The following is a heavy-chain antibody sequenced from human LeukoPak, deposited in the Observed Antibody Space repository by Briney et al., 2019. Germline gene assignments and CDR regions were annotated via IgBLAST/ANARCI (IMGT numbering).Heavy chain of an antibody. J-gene: IGHJ3*02. CDR3: ARTPDTGFDSSGWHFEEYAFDI. V-gene: IGHV1-18*04. Sequence: ASVQVSCQASGYTFTSYGISWVRQAPGQGLAWMGWISAYYGNTNYAQKLQGRVTMTTDTSTSTAYMELWSLRSDDTAVYYCARTPDTGFDSSGWHFEEYAFDIWGQGTMVTVSS. CDR1: GYTFTSYG. D-gene: IGHD6-19*01. CDR2: ISAYYGNT.